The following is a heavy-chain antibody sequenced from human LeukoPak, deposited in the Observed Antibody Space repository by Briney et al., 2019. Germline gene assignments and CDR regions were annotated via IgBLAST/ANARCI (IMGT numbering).Heavy chain of an antibody. D-gene: IGHD6-19*01. CDR1: GYSLTTYY. V-gene: IGHV1-3*01. CDR3: ARGLLAGTVDY. J-gene: IGHJ4*02. Sequence: ASVKVSCKASGYSLTTYYMHWVRQAPGQRLEWMGWINAGNGNTKYSQKFQGRVTITRDTSASTAYMELSSLRSEDTAVYYCARGLLAGTVDYWGQGTLVTVSS. CDR2: INAGNGNT.